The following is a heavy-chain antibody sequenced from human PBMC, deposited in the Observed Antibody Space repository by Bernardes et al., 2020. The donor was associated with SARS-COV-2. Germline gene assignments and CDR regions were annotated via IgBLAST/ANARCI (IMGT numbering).Heavy chain of an antibody. CDR3: VRHDKRFNGWHPIY. CDR2: IYPGDSET. CDR1: GYNFGSYW. D-gene: IGHD2-15*01. Sequence: GESLKISCEGFGYNFGSYWIAWVRQMTGRGLEWMGIIYPGDSETRYNPSFEGQVIISADESINTAFLQWNSLKASDTAKYYCVRHDKRFNGWHPIYWGQGTLVTVSS. J-gene: IGHJ4*02. V-gene: IGHV5-51*01.